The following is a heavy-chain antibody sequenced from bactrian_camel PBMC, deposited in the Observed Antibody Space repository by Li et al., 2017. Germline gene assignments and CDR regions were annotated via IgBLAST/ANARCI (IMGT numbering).Heavy chain of an antibody. CDR2: IRSDGST. J-gene: IGHJ4*01. CDR1: GFTCDEARRDDCV. Sequence: HVQLVESGGGSAPAGGSLRLSCTASGFTCDEARRDDCVMGWYRQSTGDQDVCDLVSRIRSDGSTYYADSVMGRFTISRNHAKTTLYLQMNNVKIEDTAMYYCATGGLDAVVVAVPRFAYRGQGTQVTVS. CDR3: ATGGLDAVVVAVPRFAY. V-gene: IGHV3S60*01. D-gene: IGHD1*01.